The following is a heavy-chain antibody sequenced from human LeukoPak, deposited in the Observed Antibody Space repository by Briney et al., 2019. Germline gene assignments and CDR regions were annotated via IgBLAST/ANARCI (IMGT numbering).Heavy chain of an antibody. J-gene: IGHJ4*02. D-gene: IGHD1-1*01. CDR1: GFTFIDFH. CDR2: VDPEDNKT. CDR3: ATYNNDNPGGFDY. V-gene: IGHV1-69-2*01. Sequence: ASVKVSCKVSGFTFIDFHMHWVRQAPGKGLEWMGLVDPEDNKTTYTEKFQGRVTLTADTSTDTAYMELISLRSEDTAVYYCATYNNDNPGGFDYWGQGTLLTVSS.